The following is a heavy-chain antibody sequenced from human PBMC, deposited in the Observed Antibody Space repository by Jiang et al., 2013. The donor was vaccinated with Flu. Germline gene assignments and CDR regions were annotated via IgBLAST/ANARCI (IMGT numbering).Heavy chain of an antibody. CDR2: HHMMELT. V-gene: IGHV3-30*04. Sequence: RLSCAASGFTFSNFVHALGPARLQARGWSGWQLHHMMELTKTNADFVKGRFTISRDNSKQTLFLQMNSLSPEDTAVYFCARDSDPLPQYCSGGFCYSGYFHHWGHGTLVTVSS. CDR1: GFTFSNFV. D-gene: IGHD2-15*01. J-gene: IGHJ1*01. CDR3: ARDSDPLPQYCSGGFCYSGYFHH.